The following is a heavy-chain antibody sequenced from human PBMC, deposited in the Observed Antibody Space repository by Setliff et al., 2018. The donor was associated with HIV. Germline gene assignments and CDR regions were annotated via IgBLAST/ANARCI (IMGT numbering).Heavy chain of an antibody. V-gene: IGHV1-69*13. CDR2: IIPIYATS. CDR3: TRGRGIIGALVY. Sequence: GASVKVSCKASGYTFSNYVINWVRQAPGQGLEWMGGIIPIYATSNYAQRFQGRVTITADESTSTAYMELYNLRSEDTAMYYCTRGRGIIGALVYWGQGTLVTVSS. CDR1: GYTFSNYV. D-gene: IGHD2-21*01. J-gene: IGHJ4*02.